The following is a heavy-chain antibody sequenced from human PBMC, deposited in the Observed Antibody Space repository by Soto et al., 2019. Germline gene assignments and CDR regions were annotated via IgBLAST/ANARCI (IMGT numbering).Heavy chain of an antibody. Sequence: QVQLVESGGGAVQPGRSLRLSCAASGFTFRTYGMHWVRQAPGKGLEWLAVTSNNGINKYYADSVKGRFTISRDNSRDTLFLQMNSLRGEDTAIYYCAKVIRADSTSSNFYYYSGLDVWGQGTTVTVS. CDR2: TSNNGINK. J-gene: IGHJ6*02. V-gene: IGHV3-30*18. CDR3: AKVIRADSTSSNFYYYSGLDV. CDR1: GFTFRTYG. D-gene: IGHD6-6*01.